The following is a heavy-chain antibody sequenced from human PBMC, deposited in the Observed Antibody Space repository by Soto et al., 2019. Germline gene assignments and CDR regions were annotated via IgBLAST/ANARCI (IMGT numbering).Heavy chain of an antibody. D-gene: IGHD1-26*01. Sequence: PGGSLRLSCAASGFTFSDYYMSWIRQAPGKGLEWVSYISSSSSYTNYADSVKGRFTISRDNSKNTLYLQMNSLRAEDTAVYYCAKSEWEPHVFDYWGQGTLVTVSS. CDR2: ISSSSSYT. J-gene: IGHJ4*02. CDR3: AKSEWEPHVFDY. CDR1: GFTFSDYY. V-gene: IGHV3-11*03.